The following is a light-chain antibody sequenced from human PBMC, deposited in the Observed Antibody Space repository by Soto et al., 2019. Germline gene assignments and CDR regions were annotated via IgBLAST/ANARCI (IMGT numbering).Light chain of an antibody. V-gene: IGKV1-39*01. CDR1: QSISTY. CDR3: QHGYSTPLT. Sequence: DIQMTQSPSSVSGSVGDRVTITCRAIQSISTYLHWYQQKPGKAPNLLIYAASTLQSGVPSRFSGSGSGTDFTLTISSLQPEDFATYFCQHGYSTPLTFGGGTKVDIK. J-gene: IGKJ4*01. CDR2: AAS.